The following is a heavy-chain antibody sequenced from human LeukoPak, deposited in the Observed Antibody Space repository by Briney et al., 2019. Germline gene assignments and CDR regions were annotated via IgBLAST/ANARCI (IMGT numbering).Heavy chain of an antibody. CDR2: INPYNGNT. CDR1: GYSLTNYG. D-gene: IGHD2-15*01. Sequence: ASVKVSCKASGYSLTNYGISWVRQAPEQGLEWMGWINPYNGNTNYAQNLQGRVTMTTDTSTNTAYMELRSLRSEDTAVYYCATSFELLYYYGMDVWGKGTTVTVSS. V-gene: IGHV1-18*01. CDR3: ATSFELLYYYGMDV. J-gene: IGHJ6*04.